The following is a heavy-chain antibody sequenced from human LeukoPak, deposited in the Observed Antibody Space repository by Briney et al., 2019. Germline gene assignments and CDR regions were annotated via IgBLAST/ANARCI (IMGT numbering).Heavy chain of an antibody. J-gene: IGHJ3*01. V-gene: IGHV4-59*12. D-gene: IGHD2/OR15-2a*01. Sequence: SETLSLTCTVSGGSISSDYWSWIRQPPGKGLEWIGYIYYTGSTNYNPSLKSRVTISVDTSKNQFSLNLSSVTAADTAIYYCARRTTSLDAFDFWGQGTMVTVSS. CDR2: IYYTGST. CDR1: GGSISSDY. CDR3: ARRTTSLDAFDF.